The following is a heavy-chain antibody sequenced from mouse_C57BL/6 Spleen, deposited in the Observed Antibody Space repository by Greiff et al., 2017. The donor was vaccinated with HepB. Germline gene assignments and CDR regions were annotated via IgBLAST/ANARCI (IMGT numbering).Heavy chain of an antibody. CDR3: ARGYYGSSYAMDY. V-gene: IGHV1-19*01. Sequence: VQLQQSGPVLVKPGASVKMSCKASGYTFTDYYMNWVKQSHGKSLEWIGVINPYNGGTSYNQKFKGKATLTVVKSSSIAYMELNSLTSEDSAVYYCARGYYGSSYAMDYWGQGTSVTVSS. CDR2: INPYNGGT. D-gene: IGHD1-1*01. J-gene: IGHJ4*01. CDR1: GYTFTDYY.